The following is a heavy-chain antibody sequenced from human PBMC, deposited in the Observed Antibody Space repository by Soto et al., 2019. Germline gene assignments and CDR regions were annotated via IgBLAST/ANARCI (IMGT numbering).Heavy chain of an antibody. CDR1: GFTFSSYE. Sequence: AGGSLRLSCAASGFTFSSYEMNWVRQAPGKGLEWVSYISSSGSTIYYADSVKGRFTISRDNAKNSLYLQMNSLRAEDTAVYYCARDDNSSDPMGYYYYYGMDVWGQGTTVTVSS. D-gene: IGHD2-21*01. CDR3: ARDDNSSDPMGYYYYYGMDV. V-gene: IGHV3-48*03. CDR2: ISSSGSTI. J-gene: IGHJ6*02.